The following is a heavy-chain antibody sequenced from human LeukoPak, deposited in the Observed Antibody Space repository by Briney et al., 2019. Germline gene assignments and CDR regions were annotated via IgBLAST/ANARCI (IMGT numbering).Heavy chain of an antibody. J-gene: IGHJ4*02. CDR2: IYSSGRT. D-gene: IGHD5-18*01. V-gene: IGHV4-4*07. CDR1: GASISAYH. CDR3: ARDHSYPDY. Sequence: SETLSLTCSVSGASISAYHWSWIRQPAGKGLEWIGRIYSSGRTNYMPSLKSRLTMSVATSKNQFPLNLNSVTAADTAVYYCARDHSYPDYWGQGTLVPVSS.